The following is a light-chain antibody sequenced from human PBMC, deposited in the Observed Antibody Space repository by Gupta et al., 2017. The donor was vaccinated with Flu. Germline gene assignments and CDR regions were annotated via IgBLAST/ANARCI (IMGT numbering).Light chain of an antibody. CDR3: SSYTRSTASIIAWV. CDR1: SSAVGDYNR. Sequence: QSALTHPASVSGSPGQSITTSFTGPSSAVGDYNRVSWYQQHPGKAPKVIIYEVSNRPSGVSNRLSDSKSGNTASLTISGLQADDEADYYCSSYTRSTASIIAWVFGGGTKVTVL. CDR2: EVS. V-gene: IGLV2-14*01. J-gene: IGLJ3*02.